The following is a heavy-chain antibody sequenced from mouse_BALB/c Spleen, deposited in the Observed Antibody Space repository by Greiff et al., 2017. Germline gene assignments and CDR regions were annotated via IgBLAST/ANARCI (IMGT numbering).Heavy chain of an antibody. Sequence: QVQLQQSGPELVRPGASVKMSCKASGYTFTSYWMHWGKQRPGQGLEWIGMIDPSNSENRLNQKFKDKATLNVDKSSNTAYMQLSSLTSEDSAVYYCARRGYYGSSYWYFDVWGAGTTVTVSS. CDR2: IDPSNSEN. J-gene: IGHJ1*01. CDR3: ARRGYYGSSYWYFDV. V-gene: IGHV1S127*01. CDR1: GYTFTSYW. D-gene: IGHD1-1*01.